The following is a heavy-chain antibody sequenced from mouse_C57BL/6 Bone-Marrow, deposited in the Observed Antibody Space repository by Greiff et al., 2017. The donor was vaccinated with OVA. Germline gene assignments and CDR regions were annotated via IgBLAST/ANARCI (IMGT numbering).Heavy chain of an antibody. CDR3: ARGLYLDYFDY. V-gene: IGHV3-6*01. CDR1: GYSITSGYY. D-gene: IGHD5-5*01. CDR2: ISYDGSN. J-gene: IGHJ2*01. Sequence: EVQLQESGPGLVKPSQSLSLTCSVTGYSITSGYYWNWIRQFPGNKLEWMGYISYDGSNNYNPSLKNRISITRDTSKNQFFLKLNSVTTEDTATYYCARGLYLDYFDYWGQGTTLTVSS.